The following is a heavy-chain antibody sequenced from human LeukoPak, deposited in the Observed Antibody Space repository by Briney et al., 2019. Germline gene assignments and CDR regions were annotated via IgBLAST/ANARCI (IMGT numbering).Heavy chain of an antibody. CDR2: ISSSRSYI. CDR3: ARAYYDFWSGYPVYYYYYYMDV. D-gene: IGHD3-3*01. J-gene: IGHJ6*03. V-gene: IGHV3-21*01. CDR1: GFTFSSYS. Sequence: GGSLRLSCAASGFTFSSYSMNWVRQAPGKGLEWVSSISSSRSYIYYADSVKGRFTISRDNAKNSLYLQMNSLRAEDTAVYYCARAYYDFWSGYPVYYYYYYMDVWGKGTTVTVSS.